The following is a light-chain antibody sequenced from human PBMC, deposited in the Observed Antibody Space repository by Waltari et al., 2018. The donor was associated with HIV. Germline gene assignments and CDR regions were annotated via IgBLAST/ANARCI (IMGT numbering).Light chain of an antibody. J-gene: IGLJ2*01. V-gene: IGLV3-1*01. Sequence: SYELTQPPSVSVSPGQTASITCSGDNLGDKYACWYQQKSGQSPVLVIYQGTKRPSGIPWRFSGSNSGNTAALTSSGTQAMNDADYYCQAWDISTAVLFGGGTKLTVL. CDR2: QGT. CDR3: QAWDISTAVL. CDR1: NLGDKY.